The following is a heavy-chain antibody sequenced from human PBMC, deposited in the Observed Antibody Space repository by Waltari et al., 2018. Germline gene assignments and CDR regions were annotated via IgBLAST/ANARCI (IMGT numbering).Heavy chain of an antibody. D-gene: IGHD2-15*01. Sequence: QVQLVQSGAEVKKPGASVKVSCKVSGYTLTELSMHWVRQAPGKGLEWMGGFDPEDGETIYAQKFQGRVTMTEDTSTDTAYMELSSLRSEDTAVYYCATTMYCSGGSCYDYYYYYGMDVWGQGTTVTVSS. V-gene: IGHV1-24*01. CDR2: FDPEDGET. J-gene: IGHJ6*02. CDR1: GYTLTELS. CDR3: ATTMYCSGGSCYDYYYYYGMDV.